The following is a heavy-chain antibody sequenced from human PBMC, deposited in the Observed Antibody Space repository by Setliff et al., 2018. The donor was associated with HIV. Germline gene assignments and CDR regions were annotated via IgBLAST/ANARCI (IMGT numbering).Heavy chain of an antibody. CDR2: IYYSGST. Sequence: SETLSLTCTASGDSITSGGYFWSWIRQHPGKGLEWIGHIYYSGSTYYNPSLKSRVSISVDTSKNHFSLKVRYVTAADTAVYYCARSGCKGGSCWSHSVMVYWGQGALVTVSS. V-gene: IGHV4-31*03. CDR3: ARSGCKGGSCWSHSVMVY. D-gene: IGHD2-15*01. J-gene: IGHJ4*02. CDR1: GDSITSGGYF.